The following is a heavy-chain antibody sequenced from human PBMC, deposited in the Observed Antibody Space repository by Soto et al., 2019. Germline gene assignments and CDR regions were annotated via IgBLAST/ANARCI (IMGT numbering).Heavy chain of an antibody. CDR3: ARRRYGDYFDY. V-gene: IGHV4-59*08. J-gene: IGHJ4*02. CDR1: GGSISSYY. CDR2: IYYSGST. Sequence: PSETLSLTCTVSGGSISSYYWSWFRQPPGKGLEWIGYIYYSGSTNYNPSLKSRVTISVDTSKNQFSLKLSSVTAADTAVYYCARRRYGDYFDYWGQGTLVTVSS. D-gene: IGHD4-17*01.